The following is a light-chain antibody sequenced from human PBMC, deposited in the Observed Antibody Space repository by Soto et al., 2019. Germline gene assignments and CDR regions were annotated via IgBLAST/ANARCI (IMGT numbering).Light chain of an antibody. CDR1: QGIRSY. Sequence: DIHMTQSPSSLSASVGYRFTISCRASQGIRSYLAWYQQKPGKAPKLLIYAASTLQSGVPSRFRGSGSGTEFTLTISSLQPDDFATYYCQHYNSYSEAFGQGTKVDIK. J-gene: IGKJ1*01. CDR2: AAS. CDR3: QHYNSYSEA. V-gene: IGKV1-9*01.